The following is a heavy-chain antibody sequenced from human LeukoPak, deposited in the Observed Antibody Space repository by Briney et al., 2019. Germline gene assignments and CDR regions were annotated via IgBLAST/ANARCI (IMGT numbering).Heavy chain of an antibody. D-gene: IGHD4-17*01. V-gene: IGHV3-66*01. CDR3: ARDHGPNYTYYYGMDV. J-gene: IGHJ6*02. Sequence: GGSLRLSCAASGFTVSSHYMSWVRQAPGKGLEWVSIIYSGGSTYYADSVKGRFTISRGNSKNTLHLQMNSLRAEDTAVYYCARDHGPNYTYYYGMDVWGQGTTVTVSS. CDR1: GFTVSSHY. CDR2: IYSGGST.